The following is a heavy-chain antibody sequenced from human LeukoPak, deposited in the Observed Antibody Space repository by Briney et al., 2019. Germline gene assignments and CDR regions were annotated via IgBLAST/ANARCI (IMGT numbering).Heavy chain of an antibody. CDR1: GGYISTYY. Sequence: SETLSLTCTVSGGYISTYYWSWTRQPAGRGLEWIGRIYTSGSTNYSPSFKSRVTISLDTSKNQFSLKLSSVTAADTAVYYCARATIGYCSGGSCYDEYFQHWGQGTLVTVSS. CDR2: IYTSGST. CDR3: ARATIGYCSGGSCYDEYFQH. J-gene: IGHJ1*01. V-gene: IGHV4-4*07. D-gene: IGHD2-15*01.